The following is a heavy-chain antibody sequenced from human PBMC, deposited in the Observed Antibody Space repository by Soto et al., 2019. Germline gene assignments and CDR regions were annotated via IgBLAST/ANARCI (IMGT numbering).Heavy chain of an antibody. J-gene: IGHJ4*02. Sequence: QVQLVQSGAEVKKPGASVKVSCKASGYTFTTYAMHWVRQAPGQRLEWMGWIHAGNDNTRYSQKFQGRVTLTSDTSASTAYMEISSLRSEDTAVYHCARETLIRGITGFSFWGQGTLVTVSS. CDR1: GYTFTTYA. V-gene: IGHV1-3*01. CDR3: ARETLIRGITGFSF. D-gene: IGHD3-10*01. CDR2: IHAGNDNT.